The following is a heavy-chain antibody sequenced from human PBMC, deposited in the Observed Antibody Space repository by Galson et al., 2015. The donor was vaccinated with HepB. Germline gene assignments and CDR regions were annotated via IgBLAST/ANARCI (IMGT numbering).Heavy chain of an antibody. CDR3: TRDSRSGQWGPGGMDV. J-gene: IGHJ6*02. Sequence: SLRLSCAASGFSFSSYWMSWVRQAPGRGLEWVANIKQDGSEKYYVDSVTGRFTISRDNATTSLYLQMNSLRVEDTAVYYCTRDSRSGQWGPGGMDVWGQGTTVTVSS. V-gene: IGHV3-7*01. CDR1: GFSFSSYW. D-gene: IGHD6-19*01. CDR2: IKQDGSEK.